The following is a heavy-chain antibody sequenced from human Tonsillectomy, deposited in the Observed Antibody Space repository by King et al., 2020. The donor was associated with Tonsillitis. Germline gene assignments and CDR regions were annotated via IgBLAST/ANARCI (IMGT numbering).Heavy chain of an antibody. CDR2: MYYSGTI. Sequence: LQLQESGPGVVKPSENLTLTCTVSGGSISSSDHYWAWIRQPPGKGLAWIGYMYYSGTIFYNPSLKSRITISGGTSENRFSLKLSSVTAADTAVYFCARYVSGTFDYWGRGALVTVSS. D-gene: IGHD1-26*01. CDR1: GGSISSSDHY. J-gene: IGHJ4*02. CDR3: ARYVSGTFDY. V-gene: IGHV4-39*01.